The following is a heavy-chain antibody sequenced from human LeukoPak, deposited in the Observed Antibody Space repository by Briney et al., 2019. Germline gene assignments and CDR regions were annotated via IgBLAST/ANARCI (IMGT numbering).Heavy chain of an antibody. J-gene: IGHJ3*02. Sequence: GSLRLSCAASGFTFSSYGMHWVRQAPGKGLEWVAFIRYDGSNKYYADSVKGRFTISRDNSKNTLYLQMNSLRAEDTAVYYCAKAAYYDILTGYYTDAFDIWGQGTMVTVSS. CDR2: IRYDGSNK. CDR3: AKAAYYDILTGYYTDAFDI. D-gene: IGHD3-9*01. CDR1: GFTFSSYG. V-gene: IGHV3-30*02.